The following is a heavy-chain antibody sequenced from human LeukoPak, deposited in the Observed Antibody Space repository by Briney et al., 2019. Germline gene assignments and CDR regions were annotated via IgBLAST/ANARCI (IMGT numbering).Heavy chain of an antibody. CDR1: GFTFSNYA. D-gene: IGHD1-26*01. J-gene: IGHJ6*02. CDR3: AKDRGLGSPKVYYYGMDV. Sequence: GGSLRLSCAASGFTFSNYAMSWVRQAPGKGLEWVSAISGSGGSTYYADSVKGRFTISRDNSKNTLYLQMNSLRAEDTAVYYCAKDRGLGSPKVYYYGMDVWGQGTTVTVSS. V-gene: IGHV3-23*01. CDR2: ISGSGGST.